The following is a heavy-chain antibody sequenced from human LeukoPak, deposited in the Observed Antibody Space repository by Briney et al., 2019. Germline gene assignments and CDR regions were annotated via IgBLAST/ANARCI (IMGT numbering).Heavy chain of an antibody. CDR1: GFTFSNAW. V-gene: IGHV3-15*01. CDR3: TTGRYAYGSGTYYH. CDR2: IKSKTDGGTT. D-gene: IGHD3-10*01. Sequence: GGSLRLSCAASGFTFSNAWMSWVRQAPGKGLECVGRIKSKTDGGTTDYAAPVKGRFTISRDNSKNTLYVQMNRLKTEDTAVYYCTTGRYAYGSGTYYHWGQGTLVTVSS. J-gene: IGHJ4*02.